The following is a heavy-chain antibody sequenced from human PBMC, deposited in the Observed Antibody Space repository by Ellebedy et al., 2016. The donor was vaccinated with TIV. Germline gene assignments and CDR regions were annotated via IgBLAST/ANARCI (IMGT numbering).Heavy chain of an antibody. Sequence: AASVKVSCKASGYTFTSYDINWVRQATGQGLEWMGWMNPNSGGTNYAQKFQGWVTMTRDTSISTAYMELSRLRSDDTAVYYCAREEYSSFDYWGQGTLVTVSS. V-gene: IGHV1-2*04. CDR1: GYTFTSYD. D-gene: IGHD6-6*01. CDR2: MNPNSGGT. J-gene: IGHJ4*02. CDR3: AREEYSSFDY.